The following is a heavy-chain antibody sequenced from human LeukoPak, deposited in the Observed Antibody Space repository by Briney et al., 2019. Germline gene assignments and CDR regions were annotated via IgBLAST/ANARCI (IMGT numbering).Heavy chain of an antibody. J-gene: IGHJ4*02. CDR1: GFTFSSYW. Sequence: GGSLGLSCAASGFTFSSYWMAWVRQAPGKGLEWVANIKQDGGEKFYVDSVKGRFTISKDNAKNSLYLQMNSLRAEDTAVYYCAREDHSNYNYWGQGTLVTVSS. CDR3: AREDHSNYNY. D-gene: IGHD4-11*01. CDR2: IKQDGGEK. V-gene: IGHV3-7*01.